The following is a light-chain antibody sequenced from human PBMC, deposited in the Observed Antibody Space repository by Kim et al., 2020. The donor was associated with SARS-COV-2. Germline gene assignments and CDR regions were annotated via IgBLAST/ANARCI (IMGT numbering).Light chain of an antibody. Sequence: SPGDRAPHSCRASQSFSSDFAWYQQKPGHAPRLLIHGASSRATGIPDRFSGSGSGTDFTLTISRLEPEDFAVYYCQQYGFSPNTFGQGTKLEI. CDR2: GAS. CDR1: QSFSSD. V-gene: IGKV3-20*01. CDR3: QQYGFSPNT. J-gene: IGKJ2*01.